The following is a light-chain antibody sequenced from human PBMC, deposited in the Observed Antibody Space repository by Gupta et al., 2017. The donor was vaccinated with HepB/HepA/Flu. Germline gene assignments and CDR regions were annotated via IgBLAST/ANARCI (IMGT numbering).Light chain of an antibody. CDR1: NVGSKS. J-gene: IGLJ2*01. CDR3: QVWDSITYHVI. Sequence: SXXLTQXPAVSXXPGKTARXPXGGNNVGSKSVEWYQQKPGQAPVLVMYADSDRPSGIPERFSGANSGNTATLTISRVEAGDEADYYCQVWDSITYHVIFGGGTRLTVL. CDR2: ADS. V-gene: IGLV3-21*03.